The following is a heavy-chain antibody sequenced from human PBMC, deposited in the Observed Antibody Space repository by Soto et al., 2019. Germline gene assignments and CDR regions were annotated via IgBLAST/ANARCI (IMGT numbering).Heavy chain of an antibody. D-gene: IGHD2-15*01. V-gene: IGHV1-69*01. J-gene: IGHJ4*02. Sequence: QVQLVQSGAEVKKPGSSVKVSCKASGGTFSSYAISWVRQAPGQGLEWMGGIIPIFGTANYAQKFQGRVTITADESPSTAYMGLRSLGSEYTAVYYGAGGVGVVVVAATDWGQGTLVTVSS. CDR3: AGGVGVVVVAATD. CDR2: IIPIFGTA. CDR1: GGTFSSYA.